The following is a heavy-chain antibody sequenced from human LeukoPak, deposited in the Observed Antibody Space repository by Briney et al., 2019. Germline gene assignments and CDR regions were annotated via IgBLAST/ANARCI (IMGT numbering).Heavy chain of an antibody. CDR2: INTNTGNP. V-gene: IGHV7-4-1*02. CDR3: ARGYCSGGSCYRSAFDI. Sequence: ASVKVSCKASGYTFTSYAMNWVRQAPGQGLEWMGWINTNTGNPTYAQGFTGRFVFSLDTSVSTAYLQISSLKAEDTAVYYCARGYCSGGSCYRSAFDIWGQGTMVTVSS. D-gene: IGHD2-15*01. CDR1: GYTFTSYA. J-gene: IGHJ3*02.